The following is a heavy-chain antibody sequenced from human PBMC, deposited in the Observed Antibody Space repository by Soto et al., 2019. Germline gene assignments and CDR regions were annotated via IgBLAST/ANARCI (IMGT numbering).Heavy chain of an antibody. CDR2: IYHTGNA. Sequence: SETLSLTCSVSGGSISNSRFYWAWIRQPPGEGLEWIGSIYHTGNAYYNPSLKSRVTISVDTSKNQFSLKLTSVTAADAALYYCARYKSNYYYGMDVWGQGTTVTVS. D-gene: IGHD1-20*01. J-gene: IGHJ6*02. V-gene: IGHV4-39*01. CDR1: GGSISNSRFY. CDR3: ARYKSNYYYGMDV.